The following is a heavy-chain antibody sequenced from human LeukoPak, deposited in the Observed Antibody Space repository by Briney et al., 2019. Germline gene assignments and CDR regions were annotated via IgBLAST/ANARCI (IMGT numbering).Heavy chain of an antibody. CDR1: AFPFSSHY. Sequence: GGSLRLSCEASAFPFSSHYMAWVRQAPGRGLEWISALNGGGGDIHYAGSVTGRFTISRDNAKNSLYLQMNSLRAEDTALYYCAKGSVGATDFDYWGQGTLVTVSS. V-gene: IGHV3-21*04. J-gene: IGHJ4*02. CDR3: AKGSVGATDFDY. D-gene: IGHD1-26*01. CDR2: LNGGGGDI.